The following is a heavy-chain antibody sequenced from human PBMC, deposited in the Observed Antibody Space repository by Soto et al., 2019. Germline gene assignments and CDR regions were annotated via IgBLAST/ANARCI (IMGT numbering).Heavy chain of an antibody. CDR3: AKGGDKSLLWFGAVDY. CDR2: ISGSGGST. CDR1: GFTFSSYA. D-gene: IGHD3-10*01. V-gene: IGHV3-23*01. Sequence: EVQLLESGGGLVQPGGSLRLSCAASGFTFSSYAMSWVRQAPGKGLEWVSAISGSGGSTYYADSVKGRFTSSRDNSKNTLYLQMNSLRAEDTAVYYCAKGGDKSLLWFGAVDYWGQGTLVTVSS. J-gene: IGHJ4*02.